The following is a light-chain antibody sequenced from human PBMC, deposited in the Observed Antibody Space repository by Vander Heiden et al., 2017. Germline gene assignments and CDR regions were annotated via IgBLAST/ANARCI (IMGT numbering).Light chain of an antibody. CDR2: QDS. Sequence: SYELTQPPSVSVSPGQTASITCSGAQLGDKYACWYQQKPGQSPVLVIDQDSKRPSGIPERFSGSNSGNTATLTISGTQAMDEADYYCQAWDSSTVVFGGGTKLTVL. CDR3: QAWDSSTVV. CDR1: QLGDKY. V-gene: IGLV3-1*01. J-gene: IGLJ2*01.